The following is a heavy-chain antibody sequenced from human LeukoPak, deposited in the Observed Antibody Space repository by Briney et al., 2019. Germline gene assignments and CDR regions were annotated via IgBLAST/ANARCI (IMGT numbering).Heavy chain of an antibody. V-gene: IGHV4-39*01. D-gene: IGHD6-13*01. CDR3: ARFSSSSSYFDY. CDR2: IYYSGST. J-gene: IGHJ4*02. CDR1: GGSISSSSYY. Sequence: PSETLSLTCTVSGGSISSSSYYWGWIRQPPGKGLEWIGSIYYSGSTYYNPSLKSRVTISVDTSKNQLSLKLSSVTAADTAVYYCARFSSSSSYFDYWGQGTLVTVSS.